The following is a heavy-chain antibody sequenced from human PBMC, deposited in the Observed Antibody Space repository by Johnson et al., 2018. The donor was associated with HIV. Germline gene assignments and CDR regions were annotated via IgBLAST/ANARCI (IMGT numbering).Heavy chain of an antibody. D-gene: IGHD1-1*01. J-gene: IGHJ3*02. Sequence: EVQLVESGGGLVHPGGSLRLSCAASGFTFSSYAMTWVRQAPGKGLEWVSGINWTGGSTGYADSVKGRFTISRDNAKNSLYLQMNSLRAEDTALYYCARREGTTGTFSAFDIWGQGTMVTVSS. CDR1: GFTFSSYA. V-gene: IGHV3-20*04. CDR2: INWTGGST. CDR3: ARREGTTGTFSAFDI.